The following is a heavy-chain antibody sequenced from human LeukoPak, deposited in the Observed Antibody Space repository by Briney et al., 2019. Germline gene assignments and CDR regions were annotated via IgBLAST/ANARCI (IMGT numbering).Heavy chain of an antibody. V-gene: IGHV3-23*01. J-gene: IGHJ4*02. CDR2: ISVCGGRT. D-gene: IGHD1-1*01. Sequence: SGGSLRLPRSASWFNLSNYSMNWVRQAAGKGLEWVAAISVCGGRTYYAHVVKGRCTIFRGNSKNTLHLQVNILGADGPAVLYCAKGELERRTDAPYWGQGTLVTVSS. CDR1: WFNLSNYS. CDR3: AKGELERRTDAPY.